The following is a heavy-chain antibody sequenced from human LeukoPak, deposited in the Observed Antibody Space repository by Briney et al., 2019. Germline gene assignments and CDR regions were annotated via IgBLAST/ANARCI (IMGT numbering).Heavy chain of an antibody. CDR1: GGTFSSYA. V-gene: IGHV1-69*04. J-gene: IGHJ4*02. CDR3: ARDDHYYDSSGYKY. CDR2: TIPIFGIA. D-gene: IGHD3-22*01. Sequence: GASVKVSCKASGGTFSSYAISWVRQAPGQGLEWMGRTIPIFGIANYAQKFQGRVTITADKSTSTAYMELSSLRSEDTAVYYCARDDHYYDSSGYKYWGQGTLVTVSS.